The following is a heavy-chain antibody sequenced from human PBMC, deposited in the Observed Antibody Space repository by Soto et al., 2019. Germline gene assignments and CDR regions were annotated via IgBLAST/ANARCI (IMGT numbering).Heavy chain of an antibody. CDR3: ARDPGIAARRNWFDP. J-gene: IGHJ5*02. CDR2: INPNSGGT. D-gene: IGHD6-6*01. V-gene: IGHV1-2*02. CDR1: GYTFTGYY. Sequence: QVHWVQSGAEVRKPGASVKVSCKASGYTFTGYYMHWVGQAPGQGFEGMGWINPNSGGTNYAQKFQGRVTMTRDTSISTAYMELSRLRSDDTAVYYCARDPGIAARRNWFDPWGQGTLVTVSS.